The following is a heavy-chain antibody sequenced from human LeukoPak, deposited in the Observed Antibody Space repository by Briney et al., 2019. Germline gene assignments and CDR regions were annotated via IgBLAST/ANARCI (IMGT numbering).Heavy chain of an antibody. J-gene: IGHJ6*03. CDR1: GFTFSAYE. CDR3: AREVEHYGSGNYEYMDV. CDR2: ISSSGSTI. V-gene: IGHV3-48*03. D-gene: IGHD3-10*01. Sequence: GGSLRLSCAASGFTFSAYEMIWVRQAPGKGLAWVAYISSSGSTIYQADSVKGRFTISRDNAKNSLYLQMNSLRAEDTAVYYCAREVEHYGSGNYEYMDVWGKGTPVTVSS.